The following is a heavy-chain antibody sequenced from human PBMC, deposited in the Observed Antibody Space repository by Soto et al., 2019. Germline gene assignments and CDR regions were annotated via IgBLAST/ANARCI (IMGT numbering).Heavy chain of an antibody. V-gene: IGHV4-59*01. D-gene: IGHD5-18*01. Sequence: SETVSLTCTVSGGSISSYYWSWIRQPPGKGLEWIGYIYYSGSTNYNPSLKSRVTISVDTSKNQFSLKLSSVTAADTAVYYCAGRYNTAMGYYYYYYMDVWGKGTTVTVSS. CDR2: IYYSGST. J-gene: IGHJ6*03. CDR1: GGSISSYY. CDR3: AGRYNTAMGYYYYYYMDV.